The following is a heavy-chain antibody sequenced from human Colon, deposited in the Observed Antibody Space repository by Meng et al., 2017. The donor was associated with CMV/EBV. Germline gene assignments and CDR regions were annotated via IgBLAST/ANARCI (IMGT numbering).Heavy chain of an antibody. V-gene: IGHV7-4-1*02. J-gene: IGHJ4*02. D-gene: IGHD3-9*01. CDR3: ALEDILTGQYSFDY. CDR2: INTNTGNP. CDR1: RDPSTTYA. Sequence: SRDPSTTYAMNWVRQAPGQGLEWMGWINTNTGNPTYAQGFTGRFVFSLDTSISTAYLQIRSLKDEDTAVYYCALEDILTGQYSFDYWGQGSLVTVSS.